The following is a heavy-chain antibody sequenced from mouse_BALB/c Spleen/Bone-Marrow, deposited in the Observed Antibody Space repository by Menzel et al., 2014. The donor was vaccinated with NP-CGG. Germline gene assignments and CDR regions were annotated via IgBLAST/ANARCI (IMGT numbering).Heavy chain of an antibody. Sequence: EVKLMESGPGLVKPSQSLSLTCTVTGYSITSDYACNWIRQFPGNKLEWMGYISYSGSTSYNPSLKSRISITRDTSKNQFFLQLNSVTTEDTATYYCARKALYYAMDYWGQGTSVTVSS. CDR3: ARKALYYAMDY. J-gene: IGHJ4*01. CDR1: GYSITSDYA. CDR2: ISYSGST. V-gene: IGHV3-2*02.